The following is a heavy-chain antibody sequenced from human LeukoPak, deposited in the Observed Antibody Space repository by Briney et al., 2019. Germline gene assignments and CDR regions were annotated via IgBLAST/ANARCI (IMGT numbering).Heavy chain of an antibody. J-gene: IGHJ5*02. V-gene: IGHV1-2*02. CDR3: ARPTDCSSTSCNWFDP. CDR2: INPNSGGT. Sequence: ASVKVSCKASGYTFTGYYMHWVRLAPGQGLEWMGWINPNSGGTNYAQKFQGRVTMTRDTSISTAYMELSRLRSDGTAVYYCARPTDCSSTSCNWFDPWGQGTLVTVSS. CDR1: GYTFTGYY. D-gene: IGHD2-2*01.